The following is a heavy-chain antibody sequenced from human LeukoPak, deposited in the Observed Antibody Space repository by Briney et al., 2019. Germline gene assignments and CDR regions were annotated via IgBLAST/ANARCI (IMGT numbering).Heavy chain of an antibody. V-gene: IGHV1-3*01. Sequence: ASVKVSCKASGYTFTSYAMHWVRQAPGQRLEGMGCINAGNGNTKYSQKFQGRVTITRDTSASTAYMELSSLRYQDTAVYYCARASPTLFRGYSGYLKYYYYGMDVWGKGTTVTVSS. D-gene: IGHD5-12*01. CDR2: INAGNGNT. J-gene: IGHJ6*04. CDR1: GYTFTSYA. CDR3: ARASPTLFRGYSGYLKYYYYGMDV.